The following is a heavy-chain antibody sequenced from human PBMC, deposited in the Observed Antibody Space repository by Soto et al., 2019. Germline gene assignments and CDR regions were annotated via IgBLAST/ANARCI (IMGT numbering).Heavy chain of an antibody. D-gene: IGHD3-16*01. CDR1: GYTFTSYG. J-gene: IGHJ4*02. V-gene: IGHV1-18*04. Sequence: QVQLVQSGAEVKKPGASVKVSCKASGYTFTSYGISWVRQAPGQGLEWMGWISAYNGNTNYAQKLQGRVTMTTDTSTSTAYMELRSLRSDDTAVYYCAGDLYDYVWGSSVSDYWGQGTLVTVSS. CDR2: ISAYNGNT. CDR3: AGDLYDYVWGSSVSDY.